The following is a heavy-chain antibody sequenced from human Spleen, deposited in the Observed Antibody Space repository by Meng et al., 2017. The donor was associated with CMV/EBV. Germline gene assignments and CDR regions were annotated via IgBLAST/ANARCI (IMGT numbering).Heavy chain of an antibody. CDR3: ATGAVDYYDSSGFYFDY. Sequence: GGSLRLSCAASGFIFSSHEMNWVRQASGKGLEWVSYIGSGGSTIYYADSVKGRFTISRDNAKNSLYLQMNSLRAEDTAVYYCATGAVDYYDSSGFYFDYWGQGTLVTVSS. J-gene: IGHJ4*02. V-gene: IGHV3-48*03. CDR2: IGSGGSTI. D-gene: IGHD3-22*01. CDR1: GFIFSSHE.